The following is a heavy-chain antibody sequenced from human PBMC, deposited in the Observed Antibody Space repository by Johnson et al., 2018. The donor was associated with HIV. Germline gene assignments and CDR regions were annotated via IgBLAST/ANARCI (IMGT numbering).Heavy chain of an antibody. CDR1: GFTVNSNY. Sequence: EQLVESGGGLVQPGGSLRLSCAASGFTVNSNYINWVRQAPGKGLECVSGIYSGGRTYYADSVKGRLNISRDNSKNTLYLQMNSLRAEDTAVYYCARFGYSGYEGDAFDIWGQGTMVTVSS. J-gene: IGHJ3*02. D-gene: IGHD5-12*01. CDR3: ARFGYSGYEGDAFDI. V-gene: IGHV3-66*01. CDR2: IYSGGRT.